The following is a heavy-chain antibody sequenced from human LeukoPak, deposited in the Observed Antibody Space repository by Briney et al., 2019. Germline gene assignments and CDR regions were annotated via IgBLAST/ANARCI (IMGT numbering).Heavy chain of an antibody. V-gene: IGHV3-33*01. D-gene: IGHD3-16*01. CDR1: GFTFSSYG. CDR3: AREEEGGTFDY. CDR2: IWYDGSNK. Sequence: GGSLRLSCAASGFTFSSYGMHWVRQAPGKGLEWVAVIWYDGSNKYYADSVKGRFTISRDNSKNTLCLQMNSLRAEDTAVYYCAREEEGGTFDYWGQGTLVTVSS. J-gene: IGHJ4*02.